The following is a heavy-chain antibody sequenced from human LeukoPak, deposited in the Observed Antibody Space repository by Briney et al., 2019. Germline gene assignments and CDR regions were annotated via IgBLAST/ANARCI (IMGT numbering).Heavy chain of an antibody. CDR3: ARGTFYSGYALGGY. V-gene: IGHV3-7*01. J-gene: IGHJ4*02. D-gene: IGHD5-12*01. Sequence: GGSLRLSCAASGFTFSSYWMSWVRQAPGKGLEWVANIKQDGSEKYYVDSVKGRFTISRDNAKNSLYLQMNSLRAEDTAVYYCARGTFYSGYALGGYWGQGTLVTVSS. CDR1: GFTFSSYW. CDR2: IKQDGSEK.